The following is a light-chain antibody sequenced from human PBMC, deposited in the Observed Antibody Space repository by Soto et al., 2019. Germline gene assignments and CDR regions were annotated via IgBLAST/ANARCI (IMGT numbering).Light chain of an antibody. V-gene: IGLV2-14*03. Sequence: QSALTQPASVSGSPGQSITISCTGTSSDVGGYNYVSWYQHHPGKAPKLMIYDVGNRPSGVSNRFSGSKSGNTASLTISGLQAEDEAYYYCSSYTSSSTVVFGGGTKLTVL. CDR1: SSDVGGYNY. CDR3: SSYTSSSTVV. J-gene: IGLJ2*01. CDR2: DVG.